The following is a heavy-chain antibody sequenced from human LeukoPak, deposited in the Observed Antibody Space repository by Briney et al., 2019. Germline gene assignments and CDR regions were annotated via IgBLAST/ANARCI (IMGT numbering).Heavy chain of an antibody. CDR2: ISSSNSYT. CDR3: AREGEYQLLCRARHADY. Sequence: GGSLRLSCAASGFTFSSYSMNWVRQAPGKGLEWVSSISSSNSYTYYADSVKGRFTISRDNAKNSLYLQMNSLRAEDTAVYYCAREGEYQLLCRARHADYWGQGTLVTVSS. D-gene: IGHD2-2*01. CDR1: GFTFSSYS. J-gene: IGHJ4*02. V-gene: IGHV3-21*01.